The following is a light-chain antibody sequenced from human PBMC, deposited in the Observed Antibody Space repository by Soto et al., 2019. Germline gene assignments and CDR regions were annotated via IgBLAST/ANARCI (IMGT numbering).Light chain of an antibody. V-gene: IGKV3-20*01. CDR3: RQYGGSLGFP. Sequence: VVTQSPGTLSLSPGERATLSCRAGQTVTSNFLAWYQEKPGQAPRLLIYGASSRATGIPDRFSGSGSGTDFTLTISRLEPEDFAVYYCRQYGGSLGFPFGGGTKVDIK. CDR1: QTVTSNF. J-gene: IGKJ4*01. CDR2: GAS.